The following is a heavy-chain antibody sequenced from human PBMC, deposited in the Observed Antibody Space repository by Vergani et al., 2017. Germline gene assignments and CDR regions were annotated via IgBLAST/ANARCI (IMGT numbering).Heavy chain of an antibody. V-gene: IGHV4-4*03. D-gene: IGHD3-3*01. CDR2: IYYSGST. Sequence: QVQLQESGPGLVKPPGTLSLTCAVSGGSISSSNWWSWVRQPPRKGLEWIGYIYYSGSTNYNPSLKSRVTISVDTSKNQFSLKLSSVTAADTAVYYCARGGYDFWSGYYCNYYYMDVWGKGTTVTVSS. J-gene: IGHJ6*03. CDR1: GGSISSSNW. CDR3: ARGGYDFWSGYYCNYYYMDV.